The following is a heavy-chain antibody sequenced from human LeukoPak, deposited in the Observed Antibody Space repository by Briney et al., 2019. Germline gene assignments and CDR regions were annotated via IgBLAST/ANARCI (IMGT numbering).Heavy chain of an antibody. D-gene: IGHD1-7*01. CDR1: GFTFSSYW. Sequence: GSLRLSCAASGFTFSSYWMSWVRQAPGKGLEWVGNVYYSGSTFYNPSLKSRVTISVDTSKNQFSLKLRPVTAADTAVYYCARLYGNYQNYFDYWGQGTLVTVSS. J-gene: IGHJ4*02. CDR3: ARLYGNYQNYFDY. CDR2: VYYSGST. V-gene: IGHV4-4*02.